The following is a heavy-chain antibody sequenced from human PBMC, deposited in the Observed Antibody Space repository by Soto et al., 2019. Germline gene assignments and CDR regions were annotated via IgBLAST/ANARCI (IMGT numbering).Heavy chain of an antibody. CDR3: ARLSYYGSGSYYNGDAFDI. Sequence: GGSLRLSCAASGFTFSSYSMNWVRQAPGKGLEWVSSISSSSSYIYYADSVKGRFTISRDNAKNSLYLQMNSLRAEDTAVYYCARLSYYGSGSYYNGDAFDIWGQGTMVTVS. V-gene: IGHV3-21*01. D-gene: IGHD3-10*01. CDR2: ISSSSSYI. J-gene: IGHJ3*02. CDR1: GFTFSSYS.